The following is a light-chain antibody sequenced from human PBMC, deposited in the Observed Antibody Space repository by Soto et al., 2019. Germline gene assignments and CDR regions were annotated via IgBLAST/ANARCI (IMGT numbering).Light chain of an antibody. CDR2: GAS. CDR1: QSVSSN. CDR3: QQYGNSPQT. Sequence: VLTQSPSTLPLSPGAPATLSCRASQSVSSNLAWYQQKPGQAPRLLIYGASSRATGIPNRFSGSGSGTDFTLTISRLEPEDFAVYYCQQYGNSPQTFGQGTKVDIK. J-gene: IGKJ1*01. V-gene: IGKV3-20*01.